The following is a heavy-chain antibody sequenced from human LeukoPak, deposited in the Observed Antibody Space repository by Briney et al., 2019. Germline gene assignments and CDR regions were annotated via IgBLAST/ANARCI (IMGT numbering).Heavy chain of an antibody. D-gene: IGHD3-22*01. CDR2: IYYSGST. CDR1: GGSISSYY. CDR3: ARQTYSSGYRIFDY. J-gene: IGHJ4*02. V-gene: IGHV4-59*01. Sequence: PSETLSLTCTVSGGSISSYYWSWIRQPPGKGLEWIGYIYYSGSTNYNPSLKSRVTISVDTSKNQFSLKLRSVSAADTAVYYCARQTYSSGYRIFDYWGQGTLVTVSS.